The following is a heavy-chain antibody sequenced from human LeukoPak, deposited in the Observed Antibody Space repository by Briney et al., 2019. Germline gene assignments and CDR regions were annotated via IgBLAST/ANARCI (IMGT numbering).Heavy chain of an antibody. D-gene: IGHD6-19*01. CDR3: ARLSGTAVAGLASYCHYLDV. Sequence: SSETLSLTCTVSVGSISGYYWAWIRQPPGKGLDWIGYIHYTGTTNFNPSLKSRVTLSVDTSNNEFSLKLRSVTAADTAVYYCARLSGTAVAGLASYCHYLDVWGTGTTVTVSS. V-gene: IGHV4-59*01. CDR1: VGSISGYY. J-gene: IGHJ6*03. CDR2: IHYTGTT.